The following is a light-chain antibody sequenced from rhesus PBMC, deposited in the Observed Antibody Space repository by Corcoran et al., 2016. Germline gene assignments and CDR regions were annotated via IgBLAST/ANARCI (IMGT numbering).Light chain of an antibody. Sequence: DIQMTQSPSSLSASVGDRVTITCRASQRISNSFNWYQQEPVKAPKLLIYSASSLQSGVPSRFSGSESVTEFTLTISSLHPEDFATYYCQQFKNYLYTFGGGTKVEIK. CDR3: QQFKNYLYT. CDR2: SAS. J-gene: IGKJ4*01. V-gene: IGKV1-41*01. CDR1: QRISNS.